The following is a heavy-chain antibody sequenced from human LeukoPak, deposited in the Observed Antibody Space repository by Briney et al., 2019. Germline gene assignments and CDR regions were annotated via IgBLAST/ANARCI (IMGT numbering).Heavy chain of an antibody. Sequence: SETLSLTCVVYGGSFSGHYWSWIRQPPGNGLELIGEINRGGSTNYNPSLKSRVTISVDTSKNQFSLRLSSVTAADTAVYYCARNYASGSYYRYWGQGTLVTVSS. CDR2: INRGGST. J-gene: IGHJ4*02. V-gene: IGHV4-34*01. D-gene: IGHD3-10*01. CDR1: GGSFSGHY. CDR3: ARNYASGSYYRY.